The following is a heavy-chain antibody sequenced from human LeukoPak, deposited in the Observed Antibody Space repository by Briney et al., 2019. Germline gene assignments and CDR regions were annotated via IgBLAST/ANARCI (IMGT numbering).Heavy chain of an antibody. CDR3: AKDRFLVVGLVPDY. CDR1: GFTFSSYG. Sequence: GGSLGLSCAASGFTFSSYGMHWVRQAPGKGLEFMAFISFDGINKYYADSVKGRFTISRDNSKNTLYLQMNSLRAEDTAVYYCAKDRFLVVGLVPDYWGQGTLVTVSS. V-gene: IGHV3-30*18. D-gene: IGHD6-19*01. J-gene: IGHJ4*02. CDR2: ISFDGINK.